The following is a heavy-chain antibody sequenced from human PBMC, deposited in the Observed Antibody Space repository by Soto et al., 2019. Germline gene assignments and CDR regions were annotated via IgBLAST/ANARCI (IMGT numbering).Heavy chain of an antibody. V-gene: IGHV1-3*01. Sequence: ASVKVSCKASGYTFTGYAMHWVRQAPGQRLEWMGWINAGNGNTKYSQKFQGRVTITRDTSASTAYMELSSLRSEDTAVYYCARAVAEPADFDYWGQGNLVTVSS. CDR1: GYTFTGYA. J-gene: IGHJ4*02. CDR3: ARAVAEPADFDY. D-gene: IGHD5-12*01. CDR2: INAGNGNT.